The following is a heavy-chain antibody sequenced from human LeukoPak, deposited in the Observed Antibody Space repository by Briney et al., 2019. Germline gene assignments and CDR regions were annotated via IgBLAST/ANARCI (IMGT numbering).Heavy chain of an antibody. Sequence: SETLSLTCAVYGGSFSGYYWSWIRQPPRKGLEWIGEINHSGSTNYNPSLKSRVTISVDTSKNQFSLKLSPVTAADTAVYYCARLYSGSYIYWGQGTLVAVSS. J-gene: IGHJ4*02. CDR1: GGSFSGYY. CDR3: ARLYSGSYIY. D-gene: IGHD1-26*01. V-gene: IGHV4-34*01. CDR2: INHSGST.